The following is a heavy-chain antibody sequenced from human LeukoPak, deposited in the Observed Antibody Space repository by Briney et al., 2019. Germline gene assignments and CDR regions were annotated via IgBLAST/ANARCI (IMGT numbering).Heavy chain of an antibody. V-gene: IGHV3-23*01. CDR1: GFTFSSYG. Sequence: GGSLRLSCAASGFTFSSYGMSWVRQAPGKGLEWVSGITGGGGKTYYADSVRGRFTISRDNSKNTLYLQVNSLRAEDTAVYYCARTFGWPFYFDHWGQGTLVTVSS. CDR3: ARTFGWPFYFDH. J-gene: IGHJ4*02. CDR2: ITGGGGKT. D-gene: IGHD2/OR15-2a*01.